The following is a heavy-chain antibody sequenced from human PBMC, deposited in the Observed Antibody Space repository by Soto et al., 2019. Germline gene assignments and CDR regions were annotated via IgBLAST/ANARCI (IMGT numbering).Heavy chain of an antibody. CDR3: ARISPLYNWISYYYSGIDV. CDR1: GGAFSGYY. J-gene: IGHJ6*02. Sequence: KPSETLSLTCAVYGGAFSGYYWSWIRQPPGKGLEWIGEINHSGSSNYNPSLKSRVTISVDTSKDQFSLKLISVTAADTAVYYCARISPLYNWISYYYSGIDVWGQGTTVTVSS. CDR2: INHSGSS. D-gene: IGHD1-20*01. V-gene: IGHV4-34*01.